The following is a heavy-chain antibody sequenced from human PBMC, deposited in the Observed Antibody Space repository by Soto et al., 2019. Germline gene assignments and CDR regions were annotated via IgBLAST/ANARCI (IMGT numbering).Heavy chain of an antibody. J-gene: IGHJ4*02. CDR2: IYSGGST. CDR3: ARGLYSGWHYCEY. D-gene: IGHD5-12*01. CDR1: GFNVSSNY. Sequence: EVQLVESGGGLVQPGGSLRLSWAASGFNVSSNYMSWVRQAPGKGVEWVSVIYSGGSTYYADSVKGRFTISRDNSKNTLYLQMNRLRAEDTAVYYCARGLYSGWHYCEYWGQGTLVTVSS. V-gene: IGHV3-66*01.